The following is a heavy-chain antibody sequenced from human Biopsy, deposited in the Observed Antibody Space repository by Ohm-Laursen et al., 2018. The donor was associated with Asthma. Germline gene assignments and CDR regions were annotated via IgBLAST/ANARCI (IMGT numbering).Heavy chain of an antibody. J-gene: IGHJ1*01. CDR2: ISYDGSNK. CDR1: GFTFSSYA. Sequence: RLSCTASGFTFSSYAMYWVRQAPGKGLEWVALISYDGSNKSYADSVKGRFTISRDNSKTTLYLQMNSLRAEDTAVYYCARTFHFWSPYHAEHYQLWGQGTLVTVSS. V-gene: IGHV3-30-3*01. D-gene: IGHD3-3*02. CDR3: ARTFHFWSPYHAEHYQL.